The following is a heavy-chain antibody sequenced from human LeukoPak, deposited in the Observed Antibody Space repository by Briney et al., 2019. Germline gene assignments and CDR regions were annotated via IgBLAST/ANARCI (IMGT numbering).Heavy chain of an antibody. D-gene: IGHD6-6*01. V-gene: IGHV4-59*08. CDR3: ARLYSSPSPSY. CDR2: IYYSGST. J-gene: IGHJ4*02. Sequence: SETLSLTCTVSGGSISSYYWSWLRQPPGKGLEWIGYIYYSGSTNYNPSLKSRVTISVDTSKNQFSLKLSSVTAADTAVYYCARLYSSPSPSYWGQGTLVTVSS. CDR1: GGSISSYY.